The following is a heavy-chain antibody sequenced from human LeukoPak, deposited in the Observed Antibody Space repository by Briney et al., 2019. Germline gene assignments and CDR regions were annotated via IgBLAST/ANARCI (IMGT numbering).Heavy chain of an antibody. D-gene: IGHD6-13*01. CDR1: GYSFTSYW. CDR2: IYPGDSDT. J-gene: IGHJ6*03. CDR3: ARQGIAAAGTRSGMINEYYYYMDV. Sequence: GESLKISCKGSGYSFTSYWIGWVRQMPGKGLEWMGIIYPGDSDTSYSPSFQGQVTISADKSISTAYLQWSSLKASDTAMYYCARQGIAAAGTRSGMINEYYYYMDVWGKGTTVTVSS. V-gene: IGHV5-51*01.